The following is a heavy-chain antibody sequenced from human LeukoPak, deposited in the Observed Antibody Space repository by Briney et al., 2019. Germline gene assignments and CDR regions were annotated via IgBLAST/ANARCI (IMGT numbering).Heavy chain of an antibody. D-gene: IGHD4-17*01. CDR3: TTGEYGAFDV. V-gene: IGHV3-15*01. J-gene: IGHJ3*01. CDR2: IKSKADGGTT. Sequence: GGSLRLSCAASGFTFRNAWTSWVRPGPGKGLGRVVFIKSKADGGTTDYPAPVEARFPMSRDGSKNTCYLPMDSPKTEDTVIYYCTTGEYGAFDVWGQGTTVTVSS. CDR1: GFTFRNAW.